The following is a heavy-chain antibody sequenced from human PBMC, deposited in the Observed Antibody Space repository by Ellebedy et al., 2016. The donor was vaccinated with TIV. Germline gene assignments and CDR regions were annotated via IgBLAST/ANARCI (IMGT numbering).Heavy chain of an antibody. D-gene: IGHD6-13*01. CDR2: LSGSGNSP. J-gene: IGHJ6*02. V-gene: IGHV3-23*01. Sequence: GESLKISCVASGFTFSSYAMNWVRQAPGKGLEWVAALSGSGNSPDYADAVKGRFTISRDNSNNTLYLQMNSLRAEDTAVYYCARDEVYSSSWYAYYYYGMDVWGQGTTVTVSS. CDR3: ARDEVYSSSWYAYYYYGMDV. CDR1: GFTFSSYA.